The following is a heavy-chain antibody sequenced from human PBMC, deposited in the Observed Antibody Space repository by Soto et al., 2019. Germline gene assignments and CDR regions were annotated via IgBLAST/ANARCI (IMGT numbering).Heavy chain of an antibody. D-gene: IGHD3-10*01. J-gene: IGHJ5*02. Sequence: QVQLQESGPGLVKPSQTLSLTCTVSGGSISSGGYYWSWIRQHPGKGLEWIGYIYYSGSTYYNPSLKSRVTISVDTSKNQFSLKLSSVTVADTAVYYCARDSVRSGSYYYNLFDPWGQGTLVTVSS. CDR1: GGSISSGGYY. CDR2: IYYSGST. V-gene: IGHV4-31*03. CDR3: ARDSVRSGSYYYNLFDP.